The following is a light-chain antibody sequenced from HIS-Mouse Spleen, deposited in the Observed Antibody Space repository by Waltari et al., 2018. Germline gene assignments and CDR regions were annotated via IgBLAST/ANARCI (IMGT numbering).Light chain of an antibody. Sequence: SYELTQPPPVSVSPGQTARITCSGEVLPKKYAYWYQQKSGQAPVLVIYEDSKRPSGIPERFSGSSSGTMATLTISGAQVEDEADYYCYSTDSSGNHRVFGGGTKLTVL. V-gene: IGLV3-10*01. CDR2: EDS. CDR1: VLPKKY. CDR3: YSTDSSGNHRV. J-gene: IGLJ2*01.